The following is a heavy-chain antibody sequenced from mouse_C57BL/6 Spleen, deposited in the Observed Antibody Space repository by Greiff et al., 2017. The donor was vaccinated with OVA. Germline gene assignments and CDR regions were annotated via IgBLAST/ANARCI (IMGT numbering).Heavy chain of an antibody. J-gene: IGHJ2*01. CDR2: ISGGGGNT. D-gene: IGHD3-2*02. CDR1: GFTFSSYT. CDR3: ARQLRLHFDY. V-gene: IGHV5-9*01. Sequence: EVQGVESGGGLVKPGGSLKLSCAASGFTFSSYTMSWVRQTPEKRLEWVATISGGGGNTYYPDSVKGRFTISRDNAKNTLYLQMSSLRSEDTALYYCARQLRLHFDYWGQGTTLTVSS.